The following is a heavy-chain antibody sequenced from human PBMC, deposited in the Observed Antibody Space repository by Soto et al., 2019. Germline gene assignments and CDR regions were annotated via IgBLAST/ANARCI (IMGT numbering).Heavy chain of an antibody. D-gene: IGHD6-13*01. CDR3: AGTTWIAAADP. V-gene: IGHV4-30-4*01. Sequence: QVQLQESGPGLVKPSQTLSLTCTVSGGSISSGDYYWSWIRQPPGKGLEWFGYIYYSGSIYYNPYLKSRVTISLDTSKNQFSLKLSSVTAADTAVYYCAGTTWIAAADPWGQGTLVTVSS. CDR1: GGSISSGDYY. J-gene: IGHJ5*02. CDR2: IYYSGSI.